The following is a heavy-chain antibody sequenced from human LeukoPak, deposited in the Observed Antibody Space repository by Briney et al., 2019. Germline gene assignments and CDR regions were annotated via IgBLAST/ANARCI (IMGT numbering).Heavy chain of an antibody. CDR3: ARHVATGMTDAFDV. D-gene: IGHD1-1*01. V-gene: IGHV4-59*08. CDR2: IHYTGST. J-gene: IGHJ3*01. Sequence: SETLSLTCIVSGGPISGSYWSLIRQPPGKGLEGIAYIHYTGSTHYIPFLKSRVTMSVDTSMNQSSLKVPSVTAADTAVYYCARHVATGMTDAFDVWGQGTVVSVSA. CDR1: GGPISGSY.